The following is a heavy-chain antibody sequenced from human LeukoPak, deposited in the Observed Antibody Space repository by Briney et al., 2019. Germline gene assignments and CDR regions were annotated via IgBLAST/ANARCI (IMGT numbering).Heavy chain of an antibody. CDR3: ARNIAVAGLGAFDI. CDR1: GFTFSSYA. V-gene: IGHV3-30-3*01. Sequence: GGSLRLSCAASGFTFSSYAMHWVRQAPGKGLEWVAVISYDGSNKYYADSVKGRFTISRDNSKNTLYLQMSSLRAGDTAVYYCARNIAVAGLGAFDIWGQGTMVTVSS. J-gene: IGHJ3*02. CDR2: ISYDGSNK. D-gene: IGHD6-19*01.